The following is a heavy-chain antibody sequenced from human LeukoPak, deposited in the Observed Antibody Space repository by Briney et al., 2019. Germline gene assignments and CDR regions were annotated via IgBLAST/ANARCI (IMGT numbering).Heavy chain of an antibody. V-gene: IGHV3-15*07. CDR3: TTLGDIVVEPAAPQYSSPADAFDI. CDR2: IKRRSDGGTT. Sequence: GGSLRLSCAASGLTVTNAWMHWFRQAPGKGLEWVGRIKRRSDGGTTDFAAPVKGRFSISRDDSKNTLYLQMNSLKTEDTAVYYCTTLGDIVVEPAAPQYSSPADAFDIWGQGTMVTVSS. D-gene: IGHD2-2*01. CDR1: GLTVTNAW. J-gene: IGHJ3*02.